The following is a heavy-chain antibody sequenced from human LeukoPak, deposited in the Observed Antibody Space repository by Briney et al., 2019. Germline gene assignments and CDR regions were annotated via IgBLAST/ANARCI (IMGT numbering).Heavy chain of an antibody. J-gene: IGHJ4*02. CDR2: INADSSTI. CDR1: GFTFSTYN. D-gene: IGHD3-22*01. Sequence: GGSLRLSCAASGFTFSTYNMNWVRQAPGQGLESISYINADSSTIQYADSVRGRFTTSRDNAKNSLYLQMNSLRAEDTAVYYCVRDNSRGQSLGVIYWGQGSLVTVSS. V-gene: IGHV3-48*01. CDR3: VRDNSRGQSLGVIY.